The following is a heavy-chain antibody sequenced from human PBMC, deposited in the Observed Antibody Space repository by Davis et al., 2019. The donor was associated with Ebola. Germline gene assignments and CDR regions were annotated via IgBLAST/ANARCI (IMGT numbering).Heavy chain of an antibody. CDR1: GFTLSDHY. Sequence: GESLKISCAASGFTLSDHYMSWIRQAPGKGLEWVANIKQDGSEKYYVDSVKGRFTISRDNAKNSLYLQMNSLRAEDTAVHYCARQSDYWGQGTLVTVS. CDR3: ARQSDY. J-gene: IGHJ4*02. CDR2: IKQDGSEK. V-gene: IGHV3-7*01.